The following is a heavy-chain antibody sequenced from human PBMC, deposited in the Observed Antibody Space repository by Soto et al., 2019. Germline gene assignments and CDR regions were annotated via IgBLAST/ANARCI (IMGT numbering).Heavy chain of an antibody. Sequence: GGSLRLSCAASGFTVTKNYVTWVRQAPGKGLECVSIIYKDGSTYYADSVKGRFTISRDNSKNTLYLQMNSLRAEDTAVYYCAGGPWLLDFWGRGTLVTVSS. V-gene: IGHV3-53*01. CDR1: GFTVTKNY. D-gene: IGHD2-15*01. CDR3: AGGPWLLDF. J-gene: IGHJ4*02. CDR2: IYKDGST.